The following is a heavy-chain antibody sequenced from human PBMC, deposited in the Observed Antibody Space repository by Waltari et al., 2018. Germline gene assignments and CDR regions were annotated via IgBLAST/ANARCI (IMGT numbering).Heavy chain of an antibody. CDR3: AKTGLFRGILDWSFDY. CDR2: ISGSGGST. CDR1: GFTFSSYA. Sequence: EVQLVESGGGLVQPGGSLRLSCAASGFTFSSYAMSWVRQAPGKGLEWVSAISGSGGSTYYADSVKGRFTISRDNSKNTLYLQMNSLRAEDTAVYYCAKTGLFRGILDWSFDYWGQGTLVTVSS. V-gene: IGHV3-23*04. J-gene: IGHJ4*02. D-gene: IGHD3-9*01.